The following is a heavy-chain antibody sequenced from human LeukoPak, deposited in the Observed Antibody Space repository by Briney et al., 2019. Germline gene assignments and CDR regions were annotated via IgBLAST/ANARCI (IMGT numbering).Heavy chain of an antibody. J-gene: IGHJ5*02. CDR3: ARGRYYDFWSGYYTQFRWFDP. CDR1: GGSFSGYY. V-gene: IGHV4-34*01. D-gene: IGHD3-3*01. CDR2: INHSGST. Sequence: PSETLTLTCAVYGGSFSGYYWSWIRQPPGKGLEWIGEINHSGSTNYNPSLKSRVTISVDTSKNQFSLKLSSVTAADTAVYYCARGRYYDFWSGYYTQFRWFDPWGQGTLVTVSS.